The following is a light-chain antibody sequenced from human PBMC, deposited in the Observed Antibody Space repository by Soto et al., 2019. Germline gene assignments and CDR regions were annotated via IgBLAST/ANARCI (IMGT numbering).Light chain of an antibody. CDR3: QQRSNWHT. Sequence: EIVLTQSPATLSLSPGERATLSCRASQSVSSYLAWYQQKPGQAPRLLIYDASNRATGIPARFSGSGSGTAFTLTISRLEPEDFAVYYCQQRSNWHTFGQGTKLEIK. CDR1: QSVSSY. J-gene: IGKJ2*01. CDR2: DAS. V-gene: IGKV3-11*01.